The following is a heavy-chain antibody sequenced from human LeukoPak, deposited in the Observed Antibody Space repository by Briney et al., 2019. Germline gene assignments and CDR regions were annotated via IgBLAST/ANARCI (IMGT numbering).Heavy chain of an antibody. D-gene: IGHD6-6*01. CDR1: GYTFISYD. CDR2: MSPNSGNT. V-gene: IGHV1-8*01. J-gene: IGHJ6*02. Sequence: ASVKVSCKASGYTFISYDINWVRQATGQGPEWMGWMSPNSGNTGYAQKFQGRVTMTRDTSTSTVYMELRSPRSDDTAVYYCARLPLRSIAVGYYGMDVWGQGTTVTVSS. CDR3: ARLPLRSIAVGYYGMDV.